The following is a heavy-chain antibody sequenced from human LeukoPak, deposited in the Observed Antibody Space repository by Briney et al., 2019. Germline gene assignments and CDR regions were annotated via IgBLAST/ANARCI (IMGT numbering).Heavy chain of an antibody. CDR3: ARGRWLQPWGYFDY. CDR1: GGTFSSYA. V-gene: IGHV1-69*05. Sequence: ASVKVSCKASGGTFSSYAISWVRQAPGQGLEWMGGIIPIFGTANYAQEFQGRVTITTDESTSTAYMELSNLRSEDTAVYYCARGRWLQPWGYFDYWGQGTLVTVSS. CDR2: IIPIFGTA. J-gene: IGHJ4*02. D-gene: IGHD5-24*01.